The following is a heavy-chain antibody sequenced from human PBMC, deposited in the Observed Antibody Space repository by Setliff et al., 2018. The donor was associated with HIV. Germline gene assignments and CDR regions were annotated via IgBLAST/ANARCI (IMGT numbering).Heavy chain of an antibody. D-gene: IGHD5-12*01. CDR3: ARGMIVATITNFYYYMDV. Sequence: PSETLSLTCTVSGGSISSYYWSWIRQPAGKGLEWIGRIYSSGSTNYNPSLKSRVTMSVDTSNNQFSLKLSSVTAADTAVYYCARGMIVATITNFYYYMDVWGKGTTVTV. V-gene: IGHV4-4*07. CDR2: IYSSGST. CDR1: GGSISSYY. J-gene: IGHJ6*03.